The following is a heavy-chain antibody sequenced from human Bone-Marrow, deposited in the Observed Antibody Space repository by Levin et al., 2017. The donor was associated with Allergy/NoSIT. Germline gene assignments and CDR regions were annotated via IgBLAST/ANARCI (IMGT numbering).Heavy chain of an antibody. D-gene: IGHD3-22*01. V-gene: IGHV1-18*01. CDR1: GYTFTSYG. CDR2: ISAYNGNT. CDR3: ARDVRYYDSSGYYYYYGMDV. Sequence: ASVKVSCKASGYTFTSYGISWVRQAPGQGLEWMGWISAYNGNTNYAQKLQGRVTMTTDTSTSTAYMELRSLRSDDTAVYYCARDVRYYDSSGYYYYYGMDVWGQGTTVTVSS. J-gene: IGHJ6*02.